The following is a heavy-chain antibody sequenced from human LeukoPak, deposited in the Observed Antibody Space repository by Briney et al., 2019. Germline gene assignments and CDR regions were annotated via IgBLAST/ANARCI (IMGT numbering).Heavy chain of an antibody. D-gene: IGHD3-16*01. CDR1: GFTFSRFS. V-gene: IGHV3-23*01. CDR3: AKDRATYSYASFDY. J-gene: IGHJ4*02. Sequence: GGSLRLSCAASGFTFSRFSMWWVRQAPGKGLEWVSGISGIGDATFYADSVKGRFTISRDNSKNTLYLQTHSLRAEDTAVYHCAKDRATYSYASFDYWGQGTLVIASS. CDR2: ISGIGDAT.